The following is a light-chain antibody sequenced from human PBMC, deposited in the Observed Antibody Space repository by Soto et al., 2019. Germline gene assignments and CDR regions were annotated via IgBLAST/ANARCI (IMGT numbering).Light chain of an antibody. V-gene: IGKV3-11*01. J-gene: IGKJ5*01. CDR2: DAS. CDR1: QTVTSY. CDR3: QQRSNWPPAIT. Sequence: EIVLTPSPATLSLSPGERATLSCRASQTVTSYLPGHQQKPGQPPSLLIYDASTRATGVPARFSGSGSGTEFTGTISSLESEEVGVCSCQQRSNWPPAITFGQGTRLEIK.